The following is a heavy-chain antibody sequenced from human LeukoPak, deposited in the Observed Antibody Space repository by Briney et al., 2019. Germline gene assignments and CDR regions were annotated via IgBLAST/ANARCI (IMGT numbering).Heavy chain of an antibody. CDR1: GFTFSSYG. D-gene: IGHD2-15*01. J-gene: IGHJ6*03. Sequence: GGSLRLSCAASGFTFSSYGMSWVRQAPGKGLEWVAFIRYDGSNKYYADSVKGRFTISRDNSKNTLYLQMNSLRAEDTAVYYCAKDLFCSGGSCYSLGDYYMDVWGKGTTVTISS. CDR3: AKDLFCSGGSCYSLGDYYMDV. CDR2: IRYDGSNK. V-gene: IGHV3-30*02.